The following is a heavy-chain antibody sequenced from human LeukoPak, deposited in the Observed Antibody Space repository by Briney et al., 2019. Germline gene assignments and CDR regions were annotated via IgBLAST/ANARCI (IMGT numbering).Heavy chain of an antibody. J-gene: IGHJ5*02. CDR1: GGSFSGYC. V-gene: IGHV4-34*01. Sequence: SETLSLTCAVYGGSFSGYCWSWIRQPPGKGLEWIGEINHSGSTNYNPSLKSRVTISVDTSKNQFSLKLSSVTAADTAVYYCARSRGDIVVVTAIHRYDWFDPWGQGTLVTVSS. D-gene: IGHD2-21*02. CDR2: INHSGST. CDR3: ARSRGDIVVVTAIHRYDWFDP.